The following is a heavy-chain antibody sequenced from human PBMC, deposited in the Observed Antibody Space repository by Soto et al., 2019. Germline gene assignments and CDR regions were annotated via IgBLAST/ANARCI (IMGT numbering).Heavy chain of an antibody. CDR1: GFSLHTNGEG. J-gene: IGHJ4*02. D-gene: IGHD2-15*01. CDR2: IYWDDDK. V-gene: IGHV2-5*02. Sequence: SGPTLVNPTQTLTLTCTFCGFSLHTNGEGVGWIRQPPGKALECLALIYWDDDKRYSPSLRSRLSVTKDTSKNQVVLTMTNMDPVDTGTYYCAHRLCDSSCYWDVGFFDYWCQGALVTVS. CDR3: AHRLCDSSCYWDVGFFDY.